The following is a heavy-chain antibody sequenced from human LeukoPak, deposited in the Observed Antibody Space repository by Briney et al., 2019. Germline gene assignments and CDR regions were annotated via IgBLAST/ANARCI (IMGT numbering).Heavy chain of an antibody. CDR1: GGAMNSGGYY. V-gene: IGHV4-31*03. J-gene: IGHJ4*02. CDR2: IYSGGST. CDR3: ARDTAMVFDY. D-gene: IGHD5-18*01. Sequence: SGPTLVNPSQTLSLTCTVSGGAMNSGGYYWIWIRQHPGRGLEWIGYIYSGGSTNYNPSLKSRVTISVDTSKNQFSLRLSSVTAADTAVYYCARDTAMVFDYWGQGTLVTVSS.